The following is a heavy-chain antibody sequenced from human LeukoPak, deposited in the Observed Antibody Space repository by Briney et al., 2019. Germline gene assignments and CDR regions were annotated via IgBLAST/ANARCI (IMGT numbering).Heavy chain of an antibody. CDR1: GYIFTRYG. CDR3: ARRRTRTYDSSGYTTP. Sequence: ASVKVSCKASGYIFTRYGVNWVRQATGQGLEWMGWMNPNTGNTVYAQKFQGRVTMTRVTSIKTAYMELSSLRSEDTAVYFCARRRTRTYDSSGYTTPWGQGTLVTVSS. J-gene: IGHJ4*02. V-gene: IGHV1-8*01. D-gene: IGHD3-22*01. CDR2: MNPNTGNT.